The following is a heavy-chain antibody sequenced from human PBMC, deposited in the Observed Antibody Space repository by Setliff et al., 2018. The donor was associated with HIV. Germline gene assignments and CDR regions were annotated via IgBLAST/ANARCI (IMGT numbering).Heavy chain of an antibody. D-gene: IGHD2-15*01. CDR3: AIRREVVVATTRRGLDI. CDR1: GYTFTTYD. V-gene: IGHV1-8*02. CDR2: MNPNSGNT. J-gene: IGHJ3*02. Sequence: ASVKVSCKASGYTFTTYDINWVRQAAGQRLEWMGWMNPNSGNTGYAQRFQGRLTMTRNTSISTAYMELNSLMSEDTAVYFCAIRREVVVATTRRGLDIWGQGTMVTVSS.